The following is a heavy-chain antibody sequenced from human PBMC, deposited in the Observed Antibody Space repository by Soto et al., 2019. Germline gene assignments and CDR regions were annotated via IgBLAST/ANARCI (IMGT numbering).Heavy chain of an antibody. D-gene: IGHD1-26*01. J-gene: IGHJ5*02. CDR1: GGSISSGGYY. CDR3: ARGAPERSSWFDP. Sequence: QVQVQESGPGLVKPSQTLSLTCTVSGGSISSGGYYWSWIRQHPGKGLEWIGYIYYSGSTYYNPSVKMRDTISVDTSNTQFSRKLSSVTAADTAVYYWARGAPERSSWFDPWGQGTLVTVSA. CDR2: IYYSGST. V-gene: IGHV4-31*03.